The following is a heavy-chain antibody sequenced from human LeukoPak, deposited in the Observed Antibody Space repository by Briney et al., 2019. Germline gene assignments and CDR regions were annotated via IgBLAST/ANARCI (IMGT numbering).Heavy chain of an antibody. CDR2: IYYSGST. V-gene: IGHV4-39*01. CDR1: GGSISSNNYY. CDR3: ARLRFNSSGPIDY. D-gene: IGHD3-22*01. J-gene: IGHJ4*02. Sequence: PSETLSLTCTVSGGSISSNNYYWGWIRQPPGKGLEWIGSIYYSGSTFYIPSLKSRVTISVDTFKNQFSLKLSSVTAADTAVYYCARLRFNSSGPIDYWGQGTLVTVSS.